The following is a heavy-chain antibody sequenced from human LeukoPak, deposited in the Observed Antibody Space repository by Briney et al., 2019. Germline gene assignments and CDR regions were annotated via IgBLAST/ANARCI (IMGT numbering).Heavy chain of an antibody. Sequence: ASVKVSCKASGYMFTSYGISWVRQAPGQGLEWMGWISAYNGNTNYAQSLQGRVTVTTDTSTSTAYMKLRSLRSDDTAVYYCAKLSGSSAYSAVDYWGQGTLVTVSS. J-gene: IGHJ4*02. V-gene: IGHV1-18*01. CDR2: ISAYNGNT. D-gene: IGHD3-22*01. CDR3: AKLSGSSAYSAVDY. CDR1: GYMFTSYG.